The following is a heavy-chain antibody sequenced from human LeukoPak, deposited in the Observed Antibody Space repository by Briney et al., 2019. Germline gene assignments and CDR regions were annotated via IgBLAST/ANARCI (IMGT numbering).Heavy chain of an antibody. CDR2: IRYDGSNK. CDR1: GFTFSSYG. J-gene: IGHJ6*03. V-gene: IGHV3-30*02. D-gene: IGHD6-13*01. CDR3: ARVCSSPPFYYYYYMDV. Sequence: PGGSLRLSCAASGFTFSSYGMHWVRQAPGKGLEWVAFIRYDGSNKYYADSVKGRFTISRDNSKNTLYLQMNSLRAEDTAVYYCARVCSSPPFYYYYYMDVWGKGTTVTISS.